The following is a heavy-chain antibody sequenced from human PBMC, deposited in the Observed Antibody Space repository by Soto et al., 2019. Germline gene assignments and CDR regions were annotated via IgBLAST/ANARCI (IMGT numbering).Heavy chain of an antibody. CDR1: GDSISSYY. V-gene: IGHV4-59*01. D-gene: IGHD3-22*01. CDR2: LYYGRSA. CDR3: ALRSMAVVPEY. J-gene: IGHJ4*02. Sequence: QVQLQESGPGLVKPSETLSLPCAVSGDSISSYYCMWIRQPPGKGLESIGYLYYGRSANYNPSLKRRVPLSVDTSTNQCSLTLSSMTAAATAVYYCALRSMAVVPEYWGQGTLVTVSS.